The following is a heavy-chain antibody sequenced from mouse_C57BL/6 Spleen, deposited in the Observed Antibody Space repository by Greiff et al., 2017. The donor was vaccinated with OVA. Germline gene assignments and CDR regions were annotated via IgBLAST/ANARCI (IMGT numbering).Heavy chain of an antibody. Sequence: QVQLQQSGAELVKPGASVKLSCKASGYTFTSYWMQWVKQRPGQGLAWIGEIDPSDSYTNYNQKFKGKATLTVDTSSSTAYMQLGSLASEDSAVYYCARLTGSPRYWGPGTTLSFST. V-gene: IGHV1-50*01. J-gene: IGHJ2*01. D-gene: IGHD1-1*01. CDR2: IDPSDSYT. CDR3: ARLTGSPRY. CDR1: GYTFTSYW.